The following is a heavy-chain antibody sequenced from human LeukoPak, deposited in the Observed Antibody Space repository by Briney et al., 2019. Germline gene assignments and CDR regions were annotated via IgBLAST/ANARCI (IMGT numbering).Heavy chain of an antibody. J-gene: IGHJ4*02. CDR2: ISGSGGST. V-gene: IGHV3-23*01. Sequence: GGTLRLSCAASGFTFSSYGMSWVRQAPGKGLEWVSAISGSGGSTYYADSVKGRFTISRDNSKNTLYLQMNSLRAEDTAVYYCAKDDDPIQNLPYFDYWGQGTLVTVSS. D-gene: IGHD2-2*02. CDR3: AKDDDPIQNLPYFDY. CDR1: GFTFSSYG.